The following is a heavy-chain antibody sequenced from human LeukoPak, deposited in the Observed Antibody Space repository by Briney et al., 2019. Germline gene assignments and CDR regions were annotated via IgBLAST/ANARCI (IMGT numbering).Heavy chain of an antibody. J-gene: IGHJ4*02. CDR3: ARVNRMVPGYCSGGTCPGDY. CDR1: GFTFSIYG. V-gene: IGHV3-48*01. Sequence: TGGSLRLSCAASGFTFSIYGMSWVRQAPGKGLEWVAYIGSSSSNTYYADSVKGRFTISRDNAKNSLYLQMNSLRAEDTALYYCARVNRMVPGYCSGGTCPGDYWGQGTLVTVSS. D-gene: IGHD2-15*01. CDR2: IGSSSSNT.